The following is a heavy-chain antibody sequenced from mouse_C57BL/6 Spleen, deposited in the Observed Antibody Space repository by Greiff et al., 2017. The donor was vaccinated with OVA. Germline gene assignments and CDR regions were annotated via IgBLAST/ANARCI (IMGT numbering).Heavy chain of an antibody. D-gene: IGHD1-2*01. V-gene: IGHV1-82*01. J-gene: IGHJ2*01. CDR3: ARALPQDY. Sequence: QVQLQQSGPELVKPGASVKISCKASGYAFSSSWMNWVKQRPGKGLEWIGRIYPGDGDTNYNGKFKGKATLTADKSSSTAYMQLSSLTSEDSAVYFCARALPQDYWGKGTTLTVSS. CDR1: GYAFSSSW. CDR2: IYPGDGDT.